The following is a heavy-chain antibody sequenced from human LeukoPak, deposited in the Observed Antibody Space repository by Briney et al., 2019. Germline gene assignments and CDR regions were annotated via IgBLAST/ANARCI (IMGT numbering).Heavy chain of an antibody. CDR2: ISRSSSFI. J-gene: IGHJ4*02. D-gene: IGHD6-19*01. Sequence: GGSLRLSCEASGFTFTRDSMNWVRQAPGKGLEWVSSISRSSSFIYYADSVKGRFTTSRDNAKNSLHLQMNSLRAEDTAMYYCARGSIGVYIEGIAVAGKTKFDYWGQGTLVTVSS. V-gene: IGHV3-21*01. CDR1: GFTFTRDS. CDR3: ARGSIGVYIEGIAVAGKTKFDY.